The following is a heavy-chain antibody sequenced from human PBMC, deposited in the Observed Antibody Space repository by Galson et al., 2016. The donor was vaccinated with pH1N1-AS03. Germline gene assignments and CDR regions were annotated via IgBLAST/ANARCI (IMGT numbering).Heavy chain of an antibody. D-gene: IGHD1-26*01. CDR3: AKMGGWEEQNYYLAQ. CDR1: GYTFTSYG. Sequence: VKVSCKASGYTFTSYGITWVRQAPGQGLEWMGWISGYNGNTNYGQEVQGRVTLTTETSTSTAYMEMNSLRAEDTAVYSCAKMGGWEEQNYYLAQWGQGTLVTVSS. CDR2: ISGYNGNT. J-gene: IGHJ4*02. V-gene: IGHV1-18*04.